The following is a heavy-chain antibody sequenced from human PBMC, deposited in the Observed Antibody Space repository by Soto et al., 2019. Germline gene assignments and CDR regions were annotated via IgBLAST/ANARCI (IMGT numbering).Heavy chain of an antibody. Sequence: QVQLVQSGAEVKKPGSSVKVSCKASGGTFSSYTISWVRQAPGQGLEWMGRIIPILGIANYAQKFQGRVTITADKSTSTAYMELSSLRSEDTAVYYCARDLTETSGGDAFDIWGQGTMVTVSS. V-gene: IGHV1-69*08. CDR2: IIPILGIA. D-gene: IGHD3-10*01. CDR3: ARDLTETSGGDAFDI. CDR1: GGTFSSYT. J-gene: IGHJ3*02.